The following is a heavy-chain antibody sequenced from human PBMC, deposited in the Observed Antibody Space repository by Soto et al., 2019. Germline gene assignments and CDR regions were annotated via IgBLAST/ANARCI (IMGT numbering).Heavy chain of an antibody. J-gene: IGHJ4*02. CDR1: GFSFSTYA. D-gene: IGHD3-10*01. CDR3: AKFDRGGAGGGSFMC. CDR2: ISGSGGNT. V-gene: IGHV3-23*01. Sequence: EVQLLESGGGLVQPGGSLRLSCAASGFSFSTYAMTWVRQAPGEGLEWVSYISGSGGNTYYADSVKGRFTSARDNSKNSLYLQMNSLRAEDTAVYYCAKFDRGGAGGGSFMCWGQGTLVTVSS.